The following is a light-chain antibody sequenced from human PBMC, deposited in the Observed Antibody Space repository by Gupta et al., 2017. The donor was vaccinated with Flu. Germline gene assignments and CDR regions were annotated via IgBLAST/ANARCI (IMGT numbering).Light chain of an antibody. Sequence: QSALTQPASVSGSPGQSITISCTGTISDVGGYNRVSWYQQHPGKAPKLIIDVVNSRPSGVSNRFSGSKSGNTASPTTYGLQPEDEAYDEGSSYTLIQTSLIAWVVGGGNKMTVL. CDR3: SSYTLIQTSLIAWV. J-gene: IGLJ3*02. V-gene: IGLV2-14*01. CDR2: VVN. CDR1: ISDVGGYNR.